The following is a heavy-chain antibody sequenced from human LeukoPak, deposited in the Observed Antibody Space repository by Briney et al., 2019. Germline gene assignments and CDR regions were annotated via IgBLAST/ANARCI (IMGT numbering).Heavy chain of an antibody. D-gene: IGHD1-1*01. V-gene: IGHV3-48*02. CDR1: GLTYSSYS. CDR2: ISSSSSTK. Sequence: GGSLRLSCAASGLTYSSYSMNWVRQAPGKGLEWVSYISSSSSTKYHADSPKGRFTISRDNAKNSLYLQMNSMRDEETAVYFCARAYNWGFDYWGEGTLVTVSS. J-gene: IGHJ4*02. CDR3: ARAYNWGFDY.